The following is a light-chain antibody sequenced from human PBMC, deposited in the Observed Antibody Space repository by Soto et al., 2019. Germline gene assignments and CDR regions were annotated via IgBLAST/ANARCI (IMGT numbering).Light chain of an antibody. J-gene: IGKJ4*01. CDR3: QQYFDRPLT. CDR2: WAS. Sequence: DIVVTQSPDSLALSLGERATFNCKSSQSVLYSSNSKDYLAWYQQKPGQPPKLLIYWASTRESGVPDRFSGSGSGTDITLTMSSLQAQDVEVYYCQQYFDRPLTFGGGTKVQIK. V-gene: IGKV4-1*01. CDR1: QSVLYSSNSKDY.